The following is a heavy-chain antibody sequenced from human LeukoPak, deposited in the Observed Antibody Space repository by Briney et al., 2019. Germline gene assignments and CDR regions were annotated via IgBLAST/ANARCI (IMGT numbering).Heavy chain of an antibody. CDR1: GFTFDDYA. D-gene: IGHD6-13*01. Sequence: PGGSLRLSCAASGFTFDDYAMHWVRQAPGKGLQWVSGITWNSGSIGYADSVKGRFTISRDNAKNSLYLQMHSLRAEDTALYYCAKEGAAGPLTRYFDLWGRGTLVTVSS. CDR2: ITWNSGSI. J-gene: IGHJ2*01. V-gene: IGHV3-9*01. CDR3: AKEGAAGPLTRYFDL.